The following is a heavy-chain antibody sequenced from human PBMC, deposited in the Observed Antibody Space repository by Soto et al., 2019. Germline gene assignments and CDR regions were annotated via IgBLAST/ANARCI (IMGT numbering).Heavy chain of an antibody. D-gene: IGHD2-15*01. Sequence: EVQLVESGGGLVQPGGSLRLSCAASGFTFSSYWMSWVRQAPGKGLEWVANIKQDGSEKYYVDSVKGRFTISRDNAKNSLYLQMNSLSAEDTAVYYCARDPSPIYCSGGSCYSGGGPNGFDPWGQGTLVTVSS. CDR1: GFTFSSYW. CDR3: ARDPSPIYCSGGSCYSGGGPNGFDP. V-gene: IGHV3-7*01. J-gene: IGHJ5*02. CDR2: IKQDGSEK.